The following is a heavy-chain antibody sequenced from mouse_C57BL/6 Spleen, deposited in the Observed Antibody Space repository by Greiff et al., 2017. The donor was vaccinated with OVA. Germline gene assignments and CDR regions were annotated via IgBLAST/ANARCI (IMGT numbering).Heavy chain of an antibody. D-gene: IGHD1-1*01. CDR3: TIYYYGSSPRFDY. V-gene: IGHV6-3*01. CDR1: GFTFSNYW. Sequence: DVKLVESGGGLVQPGGSMKLSCVASGFTFSNYWMNWVRQSPEKGLEWVAQIRLKSDNYATHYAESVKGRFTISRDDSKSSVYLQMNNLRAEDTGIYYCTIYYYGSSPRFDYWGQGTTLTVSS. CDR2: IRLKSDNYAT. J-gene: IGHJ2*01.